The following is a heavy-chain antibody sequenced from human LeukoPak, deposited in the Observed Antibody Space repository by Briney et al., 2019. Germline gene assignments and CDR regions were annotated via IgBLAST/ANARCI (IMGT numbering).Heavy chain of an antibody. CDR3: ARTTTPHYYGSGSYALGY. Sequence: GRSLRLSCAASGFTFSTYAMHWVPQGPGKGPEWVAVLSYDGSNKYYAHSVKGRCTISRDNSKNTLHLQMSSLSTEDTAVYYCARTTTPHYYGSGSYALGYWGQGTLVTVPS. CDR2: LSYDGSNK. J-gene: IGHJ4*02. CDR1: GFTFSTYA. D-gene: IGHD3-10*01. V-gene: IGHV3-30-3*01.